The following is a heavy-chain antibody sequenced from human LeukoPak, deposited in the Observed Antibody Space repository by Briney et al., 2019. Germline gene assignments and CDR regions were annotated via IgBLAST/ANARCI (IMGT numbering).Heavy chain of an antibody. V-gene: IGHV4-34*01. J-gene: IGHJ4*02. CDR1: GGSFSGYY. Sequence: SETLSLTCAVYGGSFSGYYWSWIRQPPGKGLEWIGEINHSGSTNYNPSLKSRVTISVDTSKNQFSLKLSSVTAADAAVYYCARGRGSIDYWGQGTLVTVSS. D-gene: IGHD6-6*01. CDR3: ARGRGSIDY. CDR2: INHSGST.